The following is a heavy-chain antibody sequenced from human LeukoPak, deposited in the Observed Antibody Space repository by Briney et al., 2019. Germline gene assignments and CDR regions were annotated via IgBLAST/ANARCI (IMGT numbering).Heavy chain of an antibody. CDR1: GFTFDDYA. CDR3: AKDKTRGPGDY. V-gene: IGHV3-43*02. J-gene: IGHJ4*02. CDR2: ISEDGGDT. Sequence: PGGSPSLSCAASGFTFDDYAMHWVRQTPGKGLECVSLISEDGGDTWYADSVKGRFTISRDNSKNSLYLQMNSLRAEDTAFYYCAKDKTRGPGDYWGQGTLVTVSS. D-gene: IGHD1-14*01.